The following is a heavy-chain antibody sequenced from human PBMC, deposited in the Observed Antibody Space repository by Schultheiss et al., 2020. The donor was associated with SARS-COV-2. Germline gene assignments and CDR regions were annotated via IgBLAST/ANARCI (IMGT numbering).Heavy chain of an antibody. CDR3: TTDPGYYYDSSGYYSDY. V-gene: IGHV3-15*01. CDR2: IKSKTDGGTT. CDR1: GFTFSNAW. Sequence: GGSLRLSCAASGFTFSNAWMSWVRQAPGKGLEWVGRIKSKTDGGTTDYAAPVKGRFTISRDDSKNTLYLQMNSLKTEDTAVYYCTTDPGYYYDSSGYYSDYWGQGTLVTVSS. J-gene: IGHJ4*02. D-gene: IGHD3-22*01.